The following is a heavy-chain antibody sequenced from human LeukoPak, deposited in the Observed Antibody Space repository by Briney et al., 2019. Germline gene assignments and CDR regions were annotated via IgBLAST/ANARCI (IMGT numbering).Heavy chain of an antibody. V-gene: IGHV3-7*01. CDR2: VNQDGSEK. Sequence: PGGSLRLSCAASGFTFSNYWMSWVRQAPGKGLEWVANVNQDGSEKYYVDSVKGRFTISRDNAKNSLYLQVNSLRAEDTAVYYCARVHQGGPYYYGMDVWGQGTTVTVSS. J-gene: IGHJ6*02. CDR1: GFTFSNYW. D-gene: IGHD3-16*01. CDR3: ARVHQGGPYYYGMDV.